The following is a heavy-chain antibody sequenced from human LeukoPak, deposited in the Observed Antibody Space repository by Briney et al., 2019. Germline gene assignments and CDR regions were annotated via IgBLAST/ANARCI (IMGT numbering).Heavy chain of an antibody. CDR2: IRYDGSNK. CDR3: AKDRCRFDSGSYSCWFDP. Sequence: AGGSLRLSCAASGFTFSSYGMHWVRQAPGKGLEWVAFIRYDGSNKYYADSVKGRFTISRGNSKNTLYLQMNSLRAEDTAVYYCAKDRCRFDSGSYSCWFDPWGQGTLVTVSS. CDR1: GFTFSSYG. D-gene: IGHD1-26*01. J-gene: IGHJ5*02. V-gene: IGHV3-30*02.